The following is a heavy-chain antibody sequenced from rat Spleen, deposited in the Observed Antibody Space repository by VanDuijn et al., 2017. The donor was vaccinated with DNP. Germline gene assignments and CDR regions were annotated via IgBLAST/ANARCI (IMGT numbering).Heavy chain of an antibody. CDR3: TRATGFDY. V-gene: IGHV5-20*01. Sequence: EVQLVESGGGSVQPGGSLKLSCAASGFTFSDYAMAWVRQSPTKGLEWVAYISYDGGSTYHGDSVKGRFTISRDNAENTVFLQMNSLRSEDTATYYCTRATGFDYWGQGVMVTVSS. CDR1: GFTFSDYA. J-gene: IGHJ2*01. CDR2: ISYDGGST. D-gene: IGHD4-2*01.